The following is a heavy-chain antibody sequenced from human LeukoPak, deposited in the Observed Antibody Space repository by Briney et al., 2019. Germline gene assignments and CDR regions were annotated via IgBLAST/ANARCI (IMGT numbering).Heavy chain of an antibody. CDR3: ARVDMVRGVITGGVH. J-gene: IGHJ4*02. D-gene: IGHD3-10*01. V-gene: IGHV1-18*01. Sequence: ASVKVSCKAPGYTFTNYDISWVRQAPGQGLEWMGWISAYNGNTNYAQKLQGRVTMTTDTSTSTAYMGLRSLRSDDTAVYYCARVDMVRGVITGGVHWGQGTLVTVSS. CDR1: GYTFTNYD. CDR2: ISAYNGNT.